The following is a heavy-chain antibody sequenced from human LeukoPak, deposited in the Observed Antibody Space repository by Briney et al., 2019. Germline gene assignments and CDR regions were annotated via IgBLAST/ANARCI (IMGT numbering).Heavy chain of an antibody. V-gene: IGHV3-66*01. J-gene: IGHJ4*02. CDR1: GVTVGNNY. D-gene: IGHD6-6*01. CDR2: IYSGGST. Sequence: PGGSLRLSCAASGVTVGNNYMNWVRQAPGKGLEWVSLIYSGGSTHYADSVKGRLTVSRDNSKNTLYLQMNSLRVDDTAVYYCARDPPAVAANTYGWGQGTLVTVSS. CDR3: ARDPPAVAANTYG.